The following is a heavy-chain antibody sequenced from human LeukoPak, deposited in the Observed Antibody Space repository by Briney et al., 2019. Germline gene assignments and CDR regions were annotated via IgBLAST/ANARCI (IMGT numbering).Heavy chain of an antibody. CDR1: GGTFSSYA. J-gene: IGHJ3*02. CDR2: IIPIFGTA. Sequence: SVKVSCKASGGTFSSYAISWVRQAPGQGLEWMGGIIPIFGTANYAQRFQGRVTITADESTSTAYMELSSLRSEDTAVYYCARGEPDYYDSSTSGGSAFDIWGQGTMVTVSS. V-gene: IGHV1-69*01. D-gene: IGHD3-22*01. CDR3: ARGEPDYYDSSTSGGSAFDI.